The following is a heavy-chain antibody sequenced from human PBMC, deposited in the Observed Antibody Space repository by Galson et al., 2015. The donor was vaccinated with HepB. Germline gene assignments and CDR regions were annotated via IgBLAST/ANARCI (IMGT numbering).Heavy chain of an antibody. CDR1: GFTFSDYY. D-gene: IGHD3-9*01. Sequence: SLRLSCAASGFTFSDYYMSWIRQAPGKGLEWVSYISSSSSYTNYADSVKGRFTISRDNAKNSLYLQMNSLRAEDTAVYYCARADYDTLTGSNYFDYWGQGTLVTVSS. J-gene: IGHJ4*02. V-gene: IGHV3-11*06. CDR2: ISSSSSYT. CDR3: ARADYDTLTGSNYFDY.